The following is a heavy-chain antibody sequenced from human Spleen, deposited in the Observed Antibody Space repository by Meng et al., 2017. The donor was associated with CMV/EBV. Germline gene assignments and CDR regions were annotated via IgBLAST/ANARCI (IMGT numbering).Heavy chain of an antibody. J-gene: IGHJ4*02. CDR2: INPSGGST. CDR1: GYTFTSNY. CDR3: AGEFEPLSAFDS. D-gene: IGHD3-10*01. V-gene: IGHV1-46*01. Sequence: CKASGYTFTSNYIHWVRQALGQGLEWMGVINPSGGSTSNAQKFQGRITMSRDTSATTVYMDLSSRKSEDTAMYYCAGEFEPLSAFDSWGQGTLVTVSS.